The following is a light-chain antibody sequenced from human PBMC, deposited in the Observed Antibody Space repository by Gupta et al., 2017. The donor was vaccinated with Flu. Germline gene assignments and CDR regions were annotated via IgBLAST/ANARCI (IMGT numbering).Light chain of an antibody. Sequence: QSALTQPASVSGSPGQSITISCTGSNSDVGSYNNVSWYQQHPGKAPKLMIYEVSNRPSGVSHRFSGSKSGNTASLTISGLQTEDEADYYCSSYTSSTALYAFGTGTKVTVL. CDR2: EVS. J-gene: IGLJ1*01. CDR3: SSYTSSTALYA. CDR1: NSDVGSYNN. V-gene: IGLV2-14*01.